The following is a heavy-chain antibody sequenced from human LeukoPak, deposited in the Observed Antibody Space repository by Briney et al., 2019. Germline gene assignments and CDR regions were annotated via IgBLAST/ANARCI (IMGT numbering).Heavy chain of an antibody. CDR1: GGSISSYY. V-gene: IGHV4-59*01. CDR2: IYYSGST. D-gene: IGHD4-23*01. J-gene: IGHJ4*02. Sequence: PSETLSLTCTVSGGSISSYYWSWIRQPPGKGLEWIGYIYYSGSTNYNPSLKSRVTISVDTSKNQFSLKLSSVTAADTAVYYCARDLTPGNNFEPGYGGNSPLEGWGQGTLVTVSS. CDR3: ARDLTPGNNFEPGYGGNSPLEG.